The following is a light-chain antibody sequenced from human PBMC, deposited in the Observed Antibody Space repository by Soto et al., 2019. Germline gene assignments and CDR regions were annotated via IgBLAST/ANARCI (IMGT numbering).Light chain of an antibody. CDR1: SSDVGGYNY. J-gene: IGLJ1*01. CDR3: SSYTTSSTDV. CDR2: EVT. Sequence: QSALTQPASVSGSPGQSITISCTGTSSDVGGYNYVSWYQHHPGEVPKLMIFEVTERPSGVSNRFSGSKSGNTASLTISGLQPEDEADYFCSSYTTSSTDVFGSGTKVTVL. V-gene: IGLV2-14*01.